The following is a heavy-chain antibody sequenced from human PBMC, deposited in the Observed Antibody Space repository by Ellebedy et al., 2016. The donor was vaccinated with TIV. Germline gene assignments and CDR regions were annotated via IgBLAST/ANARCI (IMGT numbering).Heavy chain of an antibody. CDR1: GDSVSNNIAA. J-gene: IGHJ4*02. D-gene: IGHD6-19*01. V-gene: IGHV6-1*01. CDR3: AAGWQNFDS. Sequence: SQTLSLTCAISGDSVSNNIAAWTWIRQSPSRGLEWLGRTYYRSKWYNDYAVSVKSRITINPDTSKNQFSLQLNSVTPEDTAVYYCAAGWQNFDSWGQGTLVTVSS. CDR2: TYYRSKWYN.